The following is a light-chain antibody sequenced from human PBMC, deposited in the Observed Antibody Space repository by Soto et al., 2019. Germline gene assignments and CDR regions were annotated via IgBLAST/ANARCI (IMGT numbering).Light chain of an antibody. CDR2: GAS. V-gene: IGKV3-15*01. J-gene: IGKJ1*01. CDR1: QSGSSH. CDR3: QQYNDWPPTWT. Sequence: EMVMTQCAATLSAPPREIATLSCRASQSGSSHLAWYQQTPGQTPRLLIYGASTNATGIPPRFSGSGSRTEFTLTIGCLQSEDFAVDYCQQYNDWPPTWTFGQGTKVEIK.